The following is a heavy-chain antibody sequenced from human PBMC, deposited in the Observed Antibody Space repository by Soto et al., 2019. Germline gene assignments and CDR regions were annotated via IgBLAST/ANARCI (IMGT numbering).Heavy chain of an antibody. D-gene: IGHD6-13*01. V-gene: IGHV1-46*03. CDR1: GYTFTSYY. CDR2: INPSGGRT. Sequence: QVQLVQSGAEVKKPGASVKGSCKASGYTFTSYYMHWVRQAPGQGLEWLGIINPSGGRTSYAQKFRGRVTMTRDTSTSTVYMELSSLRSEETAVYYCARGYSSSFNYYYYYMDVWGKGTTVTVSS. CDR3: ARGYSSSFNYYYYYMDV. J-gene: IGHJ6*03.